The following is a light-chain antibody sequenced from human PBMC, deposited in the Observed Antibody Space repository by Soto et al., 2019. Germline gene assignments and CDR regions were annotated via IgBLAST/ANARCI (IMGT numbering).Light chain of an antibody. J-gene: IGKJ1*01. V-gene: IGKV1-5*03. Sequence: DIPMTQSPSTLSASVGDRVTITCRASQSLSTWLAWYQQKPRKAPKVLIYEASTLESGVPSRFSGSGSGTEFTLTISSLQPDDIATYYCQQYNTYSPTFGRGTKVDIK. CDR3: QQYNTYSPT. CDR1: QSLSTW. CDR2: EAS.